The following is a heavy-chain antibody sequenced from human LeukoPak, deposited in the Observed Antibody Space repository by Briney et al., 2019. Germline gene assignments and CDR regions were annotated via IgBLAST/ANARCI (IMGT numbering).Heavy chain of an antibody. D-gene: IGHD3-22*01. CDR2: ISGSGGTT. J-gene: IGHJ4*02. V-gene: IGHV3-23*01. CDR3: AKTNGYYSD. Sequence: GGSLRLSCAASGFTFSSYGMNWVRQAPGKGLEWVSGISGSGGTTYYADSVKGRFTISRDISKNSLSLQVSSLRAEDTAVYYCAKTNGYYSDWGQGTLVTVSS. CDR1: GFTFSSYG.